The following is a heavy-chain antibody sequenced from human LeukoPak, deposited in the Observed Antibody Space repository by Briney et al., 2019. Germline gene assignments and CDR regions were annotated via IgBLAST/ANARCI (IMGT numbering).Heavy chain of an antibody. V-gene: IGHV3-30*04. CDR1: GFDFSNYV. Sequence: PGGSLRLSCAPSGFDFSNYVMNWVRQAPGKGLEWVAVTSSDGTKRYYTDSVKGRFTISRDNSKNSLYLQMNSLRPEDTAVYYCARGYRSDYYFDSWGQGTLVTVSS. CDR2: TSSDGTKR. CDR3: ARGYRSDYYFDS. J-gene: IGHJ4*02. D-gene: IGHD5-18*01.